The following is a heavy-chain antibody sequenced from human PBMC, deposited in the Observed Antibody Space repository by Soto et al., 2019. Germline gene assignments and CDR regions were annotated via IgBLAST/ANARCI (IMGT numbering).Heavy chain of an antibody. J-gene: IGHJ3*02. D-gene: IGHD1-1*01. CDR3: AKGVPDAFDI. CDR1: GFTFSSYG. V-gene: IGHV3-30*18. Sequence: QVQLVESGGGVVQPGRSLRLSCAASGFTFSSYGMHWVRQAPGKGLEWVAVISYDGSNKYYADSVKGRFTISRDNSKNTLYLQMNSPRAEDTAVYYCAKGVPDAFDIWGQGTMVTVSS. CDR2: ISYDGSNK.